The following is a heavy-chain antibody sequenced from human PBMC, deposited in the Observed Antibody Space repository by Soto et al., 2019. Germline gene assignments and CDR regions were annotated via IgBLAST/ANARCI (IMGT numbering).Heavy chain of an antibody. CDR1: GGSFSGYY. D-gene: IGHD2-2*01. V-gene: IGHV4-34*01. Sequence: QVQLQQWGAGLLKPSETLSLTCAVYGGSFSGYYWSWIRQPPGKGLEWIGEINHSGSTNYNPSLKSRVTISVDTSKNQFSLKLSSVTAADTAVYYGASRGAIVVVPDANSDNWFDPWGQGTLITVSS. J-gene: IGHJ5*02. CDR3: ASRGAIVVVPDANSDNWFDP. CDR2: INHSGST.